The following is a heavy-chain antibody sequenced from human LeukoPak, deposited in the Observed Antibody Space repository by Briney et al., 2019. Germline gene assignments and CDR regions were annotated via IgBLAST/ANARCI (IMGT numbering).Heavy chain of an antibody. CDR2: IYYSGST. V-gene: IGHV4-59*08. CDR3: ATHPLYGSGSLDY. CDR1: GGSISSYY. Sequence: SETLSLTCTVSGGSISSYYWSWIRQPPEKGLEWIGYIYYSGSTNYNPSLKSRVTVSVDTSKNQFSLKLSSVTAADTAVYYCATHPLYGSGSLDYWGQGTLVTVSS. J-gene: IGHJ4*02. D-gene: IGHD3-10*01.